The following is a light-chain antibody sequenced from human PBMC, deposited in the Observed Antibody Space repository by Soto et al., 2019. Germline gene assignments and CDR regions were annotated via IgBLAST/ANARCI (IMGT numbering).Light chain of an antibody. CDR3: SSYTSASTLLYL. J-gene: IGLJ1*01. CDR2: GVT. Sequence: QSALTQPASVSGSPGQSITISCTGTSSDVGGYNYVSRYQQHPGIAPKLLIYGVTNRPSGVSTRFSGSKSGNTASLTISGLPAEDEADYHCSSYTSASTLLYLFGTGSKLTVL. CDR1: SSDVGGYNY. V-gene: IGLV2-14*01.